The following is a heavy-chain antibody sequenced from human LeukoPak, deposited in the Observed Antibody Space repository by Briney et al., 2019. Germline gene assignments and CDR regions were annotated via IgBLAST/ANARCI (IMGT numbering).Heavy chain of an antibody. CDR1: GFTFSTYA. J-gene: IGHJ3*02. Sequence: GGSLRLSCAASGFTFSTYAMSWVRQVPGKGLEWVSSISGSGGSTYYTDSVKGRFTISRDNSKDTLYLQMNSLRAEDTAVYYCAKDTTVTTPRYDAFDIWGQGTMVTVSS. CDR3: AKDTTVTTPRYDAFDI. D-gene: IGHD4-17*01. CDR2: ISGSGGST. V-gene: IGHV3-23*01.